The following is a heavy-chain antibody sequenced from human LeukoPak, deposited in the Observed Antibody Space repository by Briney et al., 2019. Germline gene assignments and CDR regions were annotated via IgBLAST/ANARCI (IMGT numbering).Heavy chain of an antibody. Sequence: PGGSLRLSCAASGFTFSAYNVNWVRQAPGKGLEWVSYTSSSSSYIYNADSVKGRFTISRDNANNSLFLQMNSLRAEDTAVYYCARSQDTMTSPFDYWGQGTLVTVSS. CDR3: ARSQDTMTSPFDY. V-gene: IGHV3-21*06. D-gene: IGHD3-22*01. CDR2: TSSSSSYI. CDR1: GFTFSAYN. J-gene: IGHJ4*02.